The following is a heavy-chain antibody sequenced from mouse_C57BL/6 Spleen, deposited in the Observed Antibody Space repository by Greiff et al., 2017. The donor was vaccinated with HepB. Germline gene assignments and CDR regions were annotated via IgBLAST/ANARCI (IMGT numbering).Heavy chain of an antibody. V-gene: IGHV1-82*01. Sequence: QVQLQQSGPELVKPGASVKISCKASGYAFSSSWMNWVKQRPGKGLEWIGRIYPGDGATNYNGKFKGKATLTADKSSSTAYMQLSSLTSEDSAVYFCARSNYYGAMDYWGQGTSVTVSS. CDR2: IYPGDGAT. J-gene: IGHJ4*01. CDR1: GYAFSSSW. CDR3: ARSNYYGAMDY. D-gene: IGHD1-2*01.